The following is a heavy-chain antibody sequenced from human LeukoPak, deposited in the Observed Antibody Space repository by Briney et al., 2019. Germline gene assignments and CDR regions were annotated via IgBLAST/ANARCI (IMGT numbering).Heavy chain of an antibody. J-gene: IGHJ1*01. V-gene: IGHV1-2*02. Sequence: ASAKVSCKASGYTFTGYYMHWVRQAPGQGLEWMGWINPNSGGTNYAQKFQGRVTMTRDTSISTAYMELSRLRSDDTAVYYCARYDYSNLDMAEYFQHWGQGTLVTVSS. D-gene: IGHD4-11*01. CDR3: ARYDYSNLDMAEYFQH. CDR1: GYTFTGYY. CDR2: INPNSGGT.